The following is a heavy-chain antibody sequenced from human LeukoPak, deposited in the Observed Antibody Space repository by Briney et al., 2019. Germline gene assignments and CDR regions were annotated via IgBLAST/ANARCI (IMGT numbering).Heavy chain of an antibody. CDR1: GFTFDDYG. J-gene: IGHJ6*03. Sequence: AESLTLTCAASGFTFDDYGMSWVRQAPGNGPEWLSGINWNGGSTVYADSVKGRFTISSDNAKNSLYLQMNSLRAEDTALYYCARSFGLLGGSYYYYYMDVWGKGTTVTVSS. CDR2: INWNGGST. V-gene: IGHV3-20*04. D-gene: IGHD7-27*01. CDR3: ARSFGLLGGSYYYYYMDV.